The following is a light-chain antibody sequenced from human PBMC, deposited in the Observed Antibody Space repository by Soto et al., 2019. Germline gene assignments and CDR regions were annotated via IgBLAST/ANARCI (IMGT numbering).Light chain of an antibody. CDR1: SGHSNYA. CDR2: LNSDGSH. J-gene: IGLJ3*02. CDR3: QTWGTTNGV. V-gene: IGLV4-69*01. Sequence: QSVLTQSPSASASLGASVKVTCTLSSGHSNYAIAWHQQQPEKGPRFLMKLNSDGSHNKGDGIPDRFSGSSSGAERHLTISSLQSEDEADYYCQTWGTTNGVFGRWTKVTVL.